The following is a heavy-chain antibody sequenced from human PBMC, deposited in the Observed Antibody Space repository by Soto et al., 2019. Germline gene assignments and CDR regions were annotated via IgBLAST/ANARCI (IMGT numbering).Heavy chain of an antibody. Sequence: QVQLQESGPGLVKPSQTLSLTCTVSGGSISSGGYYWSWIRQHPGKGLEWIGYIYYSGSTYYNPSLKSRVTISGDTSKNQFSLKLSSVTAADTAVYYCARSLDSSSADHGAFDIWGQGTMVTVSS. J-gene: IGHJ3*02. D-gene: IGHD6-6*01. CDR3: ARSLDSSSADHGAFDI. CDR1: GGSISSGGYY. CDR2: IYYSGST. V-gene: IGHV4-31*03.